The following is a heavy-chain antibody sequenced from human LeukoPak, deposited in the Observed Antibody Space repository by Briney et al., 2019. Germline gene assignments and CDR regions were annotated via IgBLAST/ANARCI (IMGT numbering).Heavy chain of an antibody. J-gene: IGHJ5*02. D-gene: IGHD2-15*01. CDR1: GFTFSGSA. CDR2: IDKKDNLYAT. V-gene: IGHV3-73*01. CDR3: TRDRGTYNWFDP. Sequence: GGSLRLSCAASGFTFSGSAVHWVRQSSGKGLEWVGHIDKKDNLYATAYAESVKCRFTISRDDSKDTAFLHMDSLKTEDTALYYCTRDRGTYNWFDPWGQGTLVTVSS.